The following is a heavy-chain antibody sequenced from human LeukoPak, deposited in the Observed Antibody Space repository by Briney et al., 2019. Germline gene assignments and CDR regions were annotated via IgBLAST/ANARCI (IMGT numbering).Heavy chain of an antibody. V-gene: IGHV3-21*01. CDR1: GFTFSSYS. CDR2: ISSSSSYI. CDR3: ARGYSSSPSKFDP. Sequence: PGGSLRLSCAVSGFTFSSYSMNWVRQAPGKGLEWVSSISSSSSYIYYADSVKGRFTISRDNAKNSLYLQMNSLRAEDTAVYYCARGYSSSPSKFDPWGQGTLVTVSS. D-gene: IGHD6-13*01. J-gene: IGHJ5*02.